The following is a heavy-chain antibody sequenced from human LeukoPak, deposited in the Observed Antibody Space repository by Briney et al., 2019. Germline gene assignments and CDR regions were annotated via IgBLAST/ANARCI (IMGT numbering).Heavy chain of an antibody. CDR3: ARGRGVEEMDV. V-gene: IGHV4-59*12. D-gene: IGHD3-10*01. CDR1: GGSISSYY. J-gene: IGHJ6*04. Sequence: PSETLSLTRTVSGGSISSYYWSWIRQPPGKGLEWIGYSYYSGSTNYNPSLKSRVTISVDTSKNQFSLKLGSGTAADTAMYYCARGRGVEEMDVWGKGTTVTVSS. CDR2: SYYSGST.